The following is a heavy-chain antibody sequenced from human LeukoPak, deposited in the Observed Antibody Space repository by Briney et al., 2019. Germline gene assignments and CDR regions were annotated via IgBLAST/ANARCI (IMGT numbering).Heavy chain of an antibody. J-gene: IGHJ3*02. V-gene: IGHV1-69*13. D-gene: IGHD3-10*01. Sequence: ASVKVSCKASGYTFNSYGISWVRQAPGQGLEWMGGIIPIFGTANYAQKFQGRVTITADESTSTAYMELSSLRSEDTAVYYCARGMSNTMVRGVIRGGAFDIWGQGTMVTVSS. CDR2: IIPIFGTA. CDR1: GYTFNSYG. CDR3: ARGMSNTMVRGVIRGGAFDI.